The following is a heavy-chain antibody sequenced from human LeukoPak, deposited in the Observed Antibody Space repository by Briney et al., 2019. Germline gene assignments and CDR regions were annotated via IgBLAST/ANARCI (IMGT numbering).Heavy chain of an antibody. Sequence: SETLSLTCTVSGGSISSYYWSWIRQPPGKGLEWIGYIYYSGSTNYNPSLKSRATISVDTSKNQFSLKLSSVTAADTAVYYCARGGDILTGYYLIGGLFDYWGQGTLVTVSS. CDR3: ARGGDILTGYYLIGGLFDY. CDR1: GGSISSYY. CDR2: IYYSGST. J-gene: IGHJ4*02. D-gene: IGHD3-9*01. V-gene: IGHV4-59*01.